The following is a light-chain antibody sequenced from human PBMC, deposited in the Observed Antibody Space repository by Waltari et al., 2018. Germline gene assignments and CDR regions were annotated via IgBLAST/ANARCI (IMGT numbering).Light chain of an antibody. CDR1: STDLGVYNY. V-gene: IGLV2-8*01. Sequence: QSALTQPPSAAGSPGQSVTISCTGTSTDLGVYNYVSWYQQHPGKAPKLFIYEVSERPPGVPDRFSGSKSGITASLTVFGLQTEDEADYYCASFAGSNTLFGGGTKLTVL. CDR3: ASFAGSNTL. CDR2: EVS. J-gene: IGLJ2*01.